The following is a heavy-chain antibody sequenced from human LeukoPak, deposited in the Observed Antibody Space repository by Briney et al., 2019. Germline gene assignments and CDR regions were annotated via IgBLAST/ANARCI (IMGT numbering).Heavy chain of an antibody. D-gene: IGHD1-26*01. J-gene: IGHJ4*02. CDR3: AKTPPRGDYYASIDY. V-gene: IGHV3-23*01. CDR1: GFTFSSYA. CDR2: ISGSGGST. Sequence: GGSLRLSCAASGFTFSSYAMSWVRQAPGKGLEWVSAISGSGGSTYYADSVKGRFTISRDNSRDTLYLQMNSLRAEDTAVYYCAKTPPRGDYYASIDYWGQGTLVTVSS.